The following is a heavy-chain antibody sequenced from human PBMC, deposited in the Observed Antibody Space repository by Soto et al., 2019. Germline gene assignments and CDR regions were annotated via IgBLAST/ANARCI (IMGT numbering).Heavy chain of an antibody. CDR1: GFTFSSYE. D-gene: IGHD3-10*01. V-gene: IGHV3-48*03. Sequence: GGSLTLSCAASGFTFSSYEMNWVRQAPGKGLEWVSYSSSSGSTIYYADSVKGRFTISRDNAKNSLYLQMNSLRAEYTAVYYCARDLSLSVAWLGELNYYGMDVWGQGTTVTVSS. CDR3: ARDLSLSVAWLGELNYYGMDV. J-gene: IGHJ6*02. CDR2: SSSSGSTI.